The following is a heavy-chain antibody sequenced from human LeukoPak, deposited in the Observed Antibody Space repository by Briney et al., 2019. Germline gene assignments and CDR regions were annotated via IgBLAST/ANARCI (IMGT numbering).Heavy chain of an antibody. CDR3: ASRIAAAGYDAFDI. J-gene: IGHJ3*02. CDR1: GYSFTTFW. D-gene: IGHD6-13*01. CDR2: IYPADSDT. Sequence: GGSLKISCKASGYSFTTFWIAWVRQMPGKGLEWMGIIYPADSDTKYSPSFQGQVTISADKSISTAYLQWSSLKASDTAMYYCASRIAAAGYDAFDIWGQGTMVTVSS. V-gene: IGHV5-51*01.